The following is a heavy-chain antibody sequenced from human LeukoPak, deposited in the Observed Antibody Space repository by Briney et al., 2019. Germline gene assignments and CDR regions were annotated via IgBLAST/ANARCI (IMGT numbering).Heavy chain of an antibody. V-gene: IGHV3-15*01. CDR2: IKSKSGGGTT. CDR1: GFTFSSYG. J-gene: IGHJ5*02. Sequence: GRSLRLSCAASGFTFSSYGMHWVRQAPGKGLEWVGRIKSKSGGGTTEYAAPVKGRFTISRDDSKNTLFMQMHSLKTEDTAFYYCTTDFGPHYYGSGAQRNHWGQGTLVTVSS. CDR3: TTDFGPHYYGSGAQRNH. D-gene: IGHD3-10*01.